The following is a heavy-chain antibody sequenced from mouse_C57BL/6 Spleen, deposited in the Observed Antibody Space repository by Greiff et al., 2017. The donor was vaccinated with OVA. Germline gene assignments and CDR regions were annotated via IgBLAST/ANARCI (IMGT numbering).Heavy chain of an antibody. CDR2: IDPSDSYT. Sequence: VQLQQPGAELVMPGASVKLSCKASGYTFTSYWMHWVKQRPGQGLEWIGEIDPSDSYTNYNQKFKGKSTLTVDKSSSTAYMQLSSLTSEDSAVYYCARRGRPYGNYFAYWGQGTLVTVSA. CDR3: ARRGRPYGNYFAY. V-gene: IGHV1-69*01. D-gene: IGHD2-1*01. J-gene: IGHJ3*01. CDR1: GYTFTSYW.